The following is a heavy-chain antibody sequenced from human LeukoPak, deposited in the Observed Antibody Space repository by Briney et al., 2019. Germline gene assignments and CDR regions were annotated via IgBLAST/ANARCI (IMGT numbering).Heavy chain of an antibody. CDR2: ISSSSSYI. D-gene: IGHD5-18*01. J-gene: IGHJ4*02. CDR3: ARNAGYSNGPIQRVSRQAPDY. CDR1: GFTFSSYS. Sequence: GGSLRLSCAASGFTFSSYSMNWVRQAPGKGLEWVSSISSSSSYIYYADSVKGRFTISRDNAKNSLYLQMNSLRAEDTAVYYCARNAGYSNGPIQRVSRQAPDYWGQGTLVTASS. V-gene: IGHV3-21*01.